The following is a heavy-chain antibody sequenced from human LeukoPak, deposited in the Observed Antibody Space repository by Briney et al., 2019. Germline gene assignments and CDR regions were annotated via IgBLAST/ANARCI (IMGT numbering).Heavy chain of an antibody. Sequence: SVKVSYKASGGTFSSYTISWVRQAPGQGLEWIGRIIPILGIANYAQKFQGRVTITADKSTSTAYMELSSLRSEDTAVYYCARDAHCSGGSCYSGLVWFDPWGQGTLVTVSS. CDR1: GGTFSSYT. CDR3: ARDAHCSGGSCYSGLVWFDP. J-gene: IGHJ5*02. D-gene: IGHD2-15*01. CDR2: IIPILGIA. V-gene: IGHV1-69*04.